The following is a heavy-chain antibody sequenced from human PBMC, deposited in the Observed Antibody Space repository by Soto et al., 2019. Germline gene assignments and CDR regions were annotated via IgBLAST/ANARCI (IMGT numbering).Heavy chain of an antibody. Sequence: SVKVSCKPSGGPFSSYAISCVRQPPGQGLEWMGGIIPIFGTANYAQKFQGRVTITADESPSTAYMELSSLRSEDTAVYYCPRGLGYDSSGYYYGAFDIWTQGTMVT. V-gene: IGHV1-69*13. CDR3: PRGLGYDSSGYYYGAFDI. CDR1: GGPFSSYA. J-gene: IGHJ3*02. CDR2: IIPIFGTA. D-gene: IGHD3-22*01.